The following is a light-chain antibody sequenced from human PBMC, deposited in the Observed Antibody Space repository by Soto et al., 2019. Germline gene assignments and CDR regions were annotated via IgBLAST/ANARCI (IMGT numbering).Light chain of an antibody. V-gene: IGKV1-33*01. J-gene: IGKJ5*01. CDR1: QTISSW. CDR2: DAS. CDR3: QQYDILPIT. Sequence: DIQMTQSPSTLSGPVGDRVTITCRASQTISSWLAWYQQKPGKAPNLLIYDASNLEIGVPSRFSGSGSGTHFTFTISSLQTEDIGTYYCQQYDILPITFGRGTRLEIK.